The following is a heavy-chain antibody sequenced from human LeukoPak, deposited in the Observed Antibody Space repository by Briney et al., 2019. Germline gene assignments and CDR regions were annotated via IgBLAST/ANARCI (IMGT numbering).Heavy chain of an antibody. J-gene: IGHJ4*02. CDR3: ARERGYSYGYLGY. CDR1: GGTFSSYA. V-gene: IGHV1-69*13. CDR2: IIPIFGTA. Sequence: SVTVSCTASGGTFSSYAISWVRQAPGQGLEWMGGIIPIFGTANYAQKFQGRVTITADESTSTAYMELSSLRSEDTAVYYCARERGYSYGYLGYWGQGTLVTVSS. D-gene: IGHD5-18*01.